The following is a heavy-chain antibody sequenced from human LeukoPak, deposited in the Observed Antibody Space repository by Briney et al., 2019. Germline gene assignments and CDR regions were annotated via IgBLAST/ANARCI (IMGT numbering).Heavy chain of an antibody. Sequence: PGGSLRLSCAASGFTFSDYSMNWVRQAPGKGLEWVSYISGSSSTIYYADSVKGRFTISRDNAKNSLYLQMNSLRAEDTAVYYCLTIVETDLDAFDIWGQGTKVTVSS. CDR1: GFTFSDYS. J-gene: IGHJ3*02. CDR2: ISGSSSTI. V-gene: IGHV3-48*04. D-gene: IGHD2-21*01. CDR3: LTIVETDLDAFDI.